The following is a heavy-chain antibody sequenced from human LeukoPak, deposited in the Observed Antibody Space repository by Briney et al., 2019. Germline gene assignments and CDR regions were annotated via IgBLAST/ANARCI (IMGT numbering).Heavy chain of an antibody. D-gene: IGHD3-22*01. CDR2: IYTSGST. CDR3: ARAREYYYDSSGYFDY. Sequence: SETLSLTCTVSGGSISSYYWSWIRQPPGKGLEWIGRIYTSGSTNYNPSLKGRVTMSVDTSKNQFSLKLSSVTAADTAVYYCARAREYYYDSSGYFDYWGQGTLVTVSS. CDR1: GGSISSYY. V-gene: IGHV4-4*07. J-gene: IGHJ4*02.